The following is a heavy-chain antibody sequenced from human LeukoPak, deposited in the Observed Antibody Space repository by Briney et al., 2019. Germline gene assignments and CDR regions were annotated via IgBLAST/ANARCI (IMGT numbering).Heavy chain of an antibody. V-gene: IGHV3-23*01. CDR2: ISDSGGRT. Sequence: GGSLRLSCAVSGITLSNYGMSWVRQAPGKGLEWVAGISDSGGRTNYADSVKGRFTISRDNHKNTLYLQMNSLRAEDTAVYFCAKRGVVIRVVLVGFHKEAYYFDSWGQGALVTVPS. CDR3: AKRGVVIRVVLVGFHKEAYYFDS. D-gene: IGHD3-10*01. J-gene: IGHJ4*02. CDR1: GITLSNYG.